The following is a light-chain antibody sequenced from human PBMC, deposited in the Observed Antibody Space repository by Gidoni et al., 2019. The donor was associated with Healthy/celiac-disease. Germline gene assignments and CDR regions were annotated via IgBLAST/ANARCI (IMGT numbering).Light chain of an antibody. V-gene: IGKV1-9*01. CDR2: AAS. CDR3: QQLNSYPRDAR. J-gene: IGKJ1*01. Sequence: DIQLTQSPSFLSASVGDRVTITCWASQGISSYLAWYQQKPGKAPKLLIYAASTLQSGVPSRFSGSGSGTEFTLTISSLQPEDFATYYCQQLNSYPRDARFGQGTKVEIK. CDR1: QGISSY.